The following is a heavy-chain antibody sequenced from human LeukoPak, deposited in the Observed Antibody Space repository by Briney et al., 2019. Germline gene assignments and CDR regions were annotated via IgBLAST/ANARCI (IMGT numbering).Heavy chain of an antibody. CDR3: AKDVAAAGPYYYGMDV. D-gene: IGHD6-13*01. J-gene: IGHJ6*02. V-gene: IGHV3-30*18. CDR2: ISYDGSNK. Sequence: PGGSLRLSCAASGFTFSSYGMHWVRQAPGKGLEWVAVISYDGSNKYYADSVKGRFTISRDNSKNTLYLQMNSLRAEDTAVYYCAKDVAAAGPYYYGMDVWGQGTTVTVSS. CDR1: GFTFSSYG.